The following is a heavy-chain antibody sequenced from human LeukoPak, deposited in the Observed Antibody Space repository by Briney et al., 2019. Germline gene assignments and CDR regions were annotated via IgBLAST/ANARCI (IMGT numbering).Heavy chain of an antibody. J-gene: IGHJ4*02. D-gene: IGHD6-13*01. Sequence: PSETLSLTCTVSGGSLSSYYWSWIRQPAGKGLEWIGRIYTSGSTNYNPSLKSRVTMSVDTSKNQFSLKLSSVTAADTAVYYCARVGDGKQQLVLDYWGQGTLVTVSS. CDR1: GGSLSSYY. V-gene: IGHV4-4*07. CDR2: IYTSGST. CDR3: ARVGDGKQQLVLDY.